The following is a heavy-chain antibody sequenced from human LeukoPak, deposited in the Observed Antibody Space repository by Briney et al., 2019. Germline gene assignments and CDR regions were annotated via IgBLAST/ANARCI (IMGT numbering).Heavy chain of an antibody. J-gene: IGHJ4*02. CDR1: GYTFTGYY. D-gene: IGHD1-14*01. V-gene: IGHV1-2*02. CDR3: ARCDEGTIGTLISN. Sequence: ASVKVSCKASGYTFTGYYMHWVRQAPGQGLEWMGWINPNSGGTNYAQKFQGRVTMTRDTSISTAYMELSRLRSDDTAVYYCARCDEGTIGTLISNWGQGTLVTVSS. CDR2: INPNSGGT.